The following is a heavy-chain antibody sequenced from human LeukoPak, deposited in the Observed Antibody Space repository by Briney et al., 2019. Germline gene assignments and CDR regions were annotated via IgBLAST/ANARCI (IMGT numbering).Heavy chain of an antibody. J-gene: IGHJ3*02. D-gene: IGHD3-16*02. CDR1: GGSISSYY. CDR3: ARAPIDDYVWGSYRLGAFDI. CDR2: IYTSGST. Sequence: RTSETLSLICTVSGGSISSYYWSWIRQPAGKGLEWIGRIYTSGSTNYNPSLKSRVTMSVDTSKNQFSLKLSSVTAADTAVYYCARAPIDDYVWGSYRLGAFDIWGQGTMVTVSS. V-gene: IGHV4-4*07.